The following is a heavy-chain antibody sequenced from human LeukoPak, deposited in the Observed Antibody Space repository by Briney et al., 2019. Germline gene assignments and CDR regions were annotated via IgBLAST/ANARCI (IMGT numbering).Heavy chain of an antibody. D-gene: IGHD6-19*01. J-gene: IGHJ4*02. V-gene: IGHV1-18*04. CDR3: ARDRYVQQWLIPIDY. Sequence: ASVKVSCKASGYTFTGYYLHWVRQAPGQGLEWMGWISAYNGNTNYAQKLQGRVTMTTDTSTSTAYMELRSLRSDDTAVYYCARDRYVQQWLIPIDYWGQGTLVTVSS. CDR2: ISAYNGNT. CDR1: GYTFTGYY.